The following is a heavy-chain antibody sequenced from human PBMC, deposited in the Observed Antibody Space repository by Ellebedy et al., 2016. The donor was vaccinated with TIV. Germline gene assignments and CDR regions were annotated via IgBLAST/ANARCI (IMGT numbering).Heavy chain of an antibody. CDR2: ISGSGGST. J-gene: IGHJ5*02. V-gene: IGHV3-23*01. Sequence: GESLKISCAASGFTFSSYAMSWVRQAPGKGLEWVSAISGSGGSTYYADSVKGRFTISRDNSKNTLYLQMNSLKTEDTAVYSCTTFCSGSGYYLGCVSWGQGTLVTVSS. CDR3: TTFCSGSGYYLGCVS. D-gene: IGHD3-22*01. CDR1: GFTFSSYA.